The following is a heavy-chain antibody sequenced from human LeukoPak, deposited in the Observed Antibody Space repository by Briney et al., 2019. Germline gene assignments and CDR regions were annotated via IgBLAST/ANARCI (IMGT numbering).Heavy chain of an antibody. V-gene: IGHV1-8*02. CDR1: GYTFTTSG. J-gene: IGHJ6*03. CDR2: MNPNSGNT. Sequence: ASVKVSCKASGYTFTTSGLAWVRQAPGQGLEWMGWMNPNSGNTGYAQKFQGRVTMTRNTSISTAYMELSSLRSEDTAVYYCARARGRDYYGSGSYYPAQYYYYYYMDVWGKGTTVTVSS. CDR3: ARARGRDYYGSGSYYPAQYYYYYYMDV. D-gene: IGHD3-10*01.